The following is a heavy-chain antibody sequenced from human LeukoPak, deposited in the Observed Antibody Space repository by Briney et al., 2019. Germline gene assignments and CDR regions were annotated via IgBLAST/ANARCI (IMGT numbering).Heavy chain of an antibody. Sequence: SETLSLTCAVYGGSFSGYYWSWIRQPPGKGLEWIGEINHSGSTNYNPSLKSRVTISVDTSKNQFSLKLSSVTAADTAVYYRARGLPPMPKWGYNWLDPWGQGTLVTVSS. D-gene: IGHD7-27*01. V-gene: IGHV4-34*01. CDR2: INHSGST. CDR1: GGSFSGYY. CDR3: ARGLPPMPKWGYNWLDP. J-gene: IGHJ5*02.